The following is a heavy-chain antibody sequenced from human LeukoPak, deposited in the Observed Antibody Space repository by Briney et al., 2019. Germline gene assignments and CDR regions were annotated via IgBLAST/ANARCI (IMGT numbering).Heavy chain of an antibody. CDR3: ARDPYYYGSGSYRAFDI. V-gene: IGHV4-61*01. CDR1: GGSVSSGSYY. Sequence: PSQTLSLTRTVSGGSVSSGSYYWSWIRQPPGKGLEWIGYIYYSGSTNYNPSLKSRVTISVDTSKNQFSLKLSSVTAADTAVYYCARDPYYYGSGSYRAFDIWGQGTMVTVSS. J-gene: IGHJ3*02. D-gene: IGHD3-10*01. CDR2: IYYSGST.